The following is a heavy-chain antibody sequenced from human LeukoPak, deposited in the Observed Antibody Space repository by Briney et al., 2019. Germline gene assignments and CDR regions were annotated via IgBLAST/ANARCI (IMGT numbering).Heavy chain of an antibody. CDR1: GGSISSSSYY. CDR3: ARVRNLNPIWGSYRYTDRFDP. V-gene: IGHV4-39*01. CDR2: IYYSGST. J-gene: IGHJ5*02. D-gene: IGHD3-16*02. Sequence: PSETLSLTCTVSGGSISSSSYYWGWIRQPPGKGLEWFGSIYYSGSTYYNPSLKSRLTISVATSKNQFSLKLSSVTAADTAVYYCARVRNLNPIWGSYRYTDRFDPWGQGTLVTVSS.